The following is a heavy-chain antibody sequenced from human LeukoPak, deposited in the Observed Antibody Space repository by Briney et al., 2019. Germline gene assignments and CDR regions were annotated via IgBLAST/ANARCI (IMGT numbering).Heavy chain of an antibody. J-gene: IGHJ1*01. CDR1: GFTFSSYE. V-gene: IGHV3-7*01. D-gene: IGHD2-15*01. CDR3: GNQCSGGTCPEH. Sequence: PGRSLRLSCAASGFTFSSYEMNWIRQAPGKGLEWVGNIQHDGNVKHYVDSVRGRFTISRDNAKNSVYLQMNSLRAEDSAVYFCGNQCSGGTCPEHWGQGTQVTVSS. CDR2: IQHDGNVK.